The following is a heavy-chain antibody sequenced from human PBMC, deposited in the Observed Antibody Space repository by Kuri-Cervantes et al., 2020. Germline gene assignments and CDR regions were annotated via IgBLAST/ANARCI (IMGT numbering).Heavy chain of an antibody. CDR2: ISAYNGDT. CDR1: GYTFTSYG. V-gene: IGHV1-18*01. J-gene: IGHJ5*02. CDR3: ARIGYYDFWSGYYTGPWFDP. Sequence: ASVKVSCKASGYTFTSYGISWVRQAPGQGLEWMGWISAYNGDTNYAQKLQGRVTMTTDTSTSTAYMELRSLRSHDTAVYYCARIGYYDFWSGYYTGPWFDPWGQGTLVTVSS. D-gene: IGHD3-3*01.